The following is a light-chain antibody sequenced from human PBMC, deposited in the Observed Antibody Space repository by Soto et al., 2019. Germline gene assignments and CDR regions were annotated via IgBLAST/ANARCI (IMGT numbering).Light chain of an antibody. Sequence: DIVMTQSPDSLAVSLGERATINCKSSQSVLYSSNNKNYLAWYQQKPGQPPKLLIYWASTRESGVPDRFSGSGSGTDFPLTSSSLQAEDVAVYYCQQYYSTPLAFGQGTKVQIK. CDR1: QSVLYSSNNKNY. CDR3: QQYYSTPLA. CDR2: WAS. J-gene: IGKJ1*01. V-gene: IGKV4-1*01.